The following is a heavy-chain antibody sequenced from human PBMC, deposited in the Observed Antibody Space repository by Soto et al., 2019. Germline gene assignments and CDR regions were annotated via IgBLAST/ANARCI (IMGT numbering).Heavy chain of an antibody. D-gene: IGHD3-22*01. CDR2: IYYSGST. J-gene: IGHJ3*02. CDR1: GGSISSGGYY. V-gene: IGHV4-31*03. CDR3: ARDFPPYYDSSGHDAFDI. Sequence: SETLSLTCTVSGGSISSGGYYWSWIRQHPGKGLEWIGYIYYSGSTYYNPSLKSRVTISVDTSKNQFSLKLSSVTAADAAVYYCARDFPPYYDSSGHDAFDIWGQGTMVTVSS.